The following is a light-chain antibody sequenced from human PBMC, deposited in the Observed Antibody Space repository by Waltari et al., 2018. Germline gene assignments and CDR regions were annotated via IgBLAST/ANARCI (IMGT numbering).Light chain of an antibody. CDR1: QSVYTF. J-gene: IGKJ4*01. V-gene: IGKV3-11*01. CDR3: QQRANWPPLT. Sequence: EIVFTQSPATLSLSPGERATLSCRASQSVYTFLAWYQQKPGQAPRLLIYHASNRAAGIPARFSGSGSGTDFTLTISSLEPEDSAVYYCQQRANWPPLTFGGGTKVEI. CDR2: HAS.